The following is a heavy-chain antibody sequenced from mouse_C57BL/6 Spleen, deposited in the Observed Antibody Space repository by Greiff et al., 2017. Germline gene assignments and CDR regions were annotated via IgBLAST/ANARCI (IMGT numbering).Heavy chain of an antibody. J-gene: IGHJ4*01. CDR3: ARLIYAMDY. CDR1: GFTFSDYG. V-gene: IGHV5-17*01. CDR2: ISSGSSTI. D-gene: IGHD1-3*01. Sequence: EVKLMESGGGLVKPGGSLKLSCAASGFTFSDYGMHWVRQAPEKGLEWVAYISSGSSTIYYADTVKGRFTISRDNAKNTLFLQMTSLRSEDTAMYYCARLIYAMDYWGQGTSVTVSS.